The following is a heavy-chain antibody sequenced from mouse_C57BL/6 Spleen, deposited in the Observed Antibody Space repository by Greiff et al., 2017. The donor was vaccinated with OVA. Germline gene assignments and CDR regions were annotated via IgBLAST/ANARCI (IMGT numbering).Heavy chain of an antibody. J-gene: IGHJ1*03. CDR3: ARGGPDYDYDGGYFDV. V-gene: IGHV1-52*01. D-gene: IGHD2-4*01. Sequence: QVQLQQPGAELVRPGSSVKLSCTASGYTFTSYWMHWVKQRPIQGLEWIGNIDPSDSETHYNQKFKDKATLTVDKSSSTAYMQLSSLTSEDSAVYYGARGGPDYDYDGGYFDVWGTGTTVTVSS. CDR2: IDPSDSET. CDR1: GYTFTSYW.